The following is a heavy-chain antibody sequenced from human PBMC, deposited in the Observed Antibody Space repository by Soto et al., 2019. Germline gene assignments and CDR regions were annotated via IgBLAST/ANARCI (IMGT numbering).Heavy chain of an antibody. D-gene: IGHD1-26*01. CDR1: GGSISSYY. CDR2: IYTSGST. J-gene: IGHJ6*02. Sequence: PSETLSLTCTVSGGSISSYYWSWIRQPAGKGLEWIGRIYTSGSTNYNPSLKSRVTMSVDTSKNQFSLKLSSVTAADTAVYYCARGGGLAGAFYYYYGMDVWGQGTTVTVSS. CDR3: ARGGGLAGAFYYYYGMDV. V-gene: IGHV4-4*07.